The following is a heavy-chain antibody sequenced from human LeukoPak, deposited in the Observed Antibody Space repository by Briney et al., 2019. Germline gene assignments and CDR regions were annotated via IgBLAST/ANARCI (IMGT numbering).Heavy chain of an antibody. V-gene: IGHV3-74*01. CDR3: TAPGRGRGGYDFEY. D-gene: IGHD6-19*01. Sequence: GGSLRLSCAASGFTFSSYWMHWVRQAPGKGLVWVSRINTDGSSTSYADSVKGRFTISRDNAKNTLYLQMNSLRAEDTAVYYCTAPGRGRGGYDFEYWGQGTLVTVSS. CDR2: INTDGSST. CDR1: GFTFSSYW. J-gene: IGHJ4*02.